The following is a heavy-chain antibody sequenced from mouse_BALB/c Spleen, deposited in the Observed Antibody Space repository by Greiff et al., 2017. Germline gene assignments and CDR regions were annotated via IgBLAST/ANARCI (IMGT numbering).Heavy chain of an antibody. D-gene: IGHD2-4*01. CDR2: ISDGGSYT. J-gene: IGHJ4*01. V-gene: IGHV5-4*02. CDR1: GFTFSDYY. Sequence: EVKLVESGGGLVKPGGSLKLSCAASGFTFSDYYMYWVRQTPEKRLEWVATISDGGSYTYYPDSVKGRFTISRDNAKNNLYLQMSSLKSEDTAMYYCARDYDYDGYAMDYWGQGTSVTVSS. CDR3: ARDYDYDGYAMDY.